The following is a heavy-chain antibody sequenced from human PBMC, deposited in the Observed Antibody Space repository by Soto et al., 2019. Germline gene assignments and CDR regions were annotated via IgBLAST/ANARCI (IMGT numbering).Heavy chain of an antibody. Sequence: GASVKVSCKASGYTFTSYYMHWVRQAPGQGLEWMGIINPSGGSTSYAQKSQGRVTMTRDTSTSTVYMELSSLRSEDTAVYYCAREGGKGTVPAAMPYYYYYGMDVWGQGTTVTVSS. CDR1: GYTFTSYY. J-gene: IGHJ6*02. CDR3: AREGGKGTVPAAMPYYYYYGMDV. V-gene: IGHV1-46*01. D-gene: IGHD2-2*01. CDR2: INPSGGST.